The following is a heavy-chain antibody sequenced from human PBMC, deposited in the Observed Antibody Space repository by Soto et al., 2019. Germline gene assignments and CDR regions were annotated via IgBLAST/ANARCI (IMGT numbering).Heavy chain of an antibody. CDR1: GFTLSNAW. CDR2: IKNKFEGATT. J-gene: IGHJ5*01. Sequence: EVQLVESGGGLVKPGGSLRLSCAASGFTLSNAWVSWVRQAPGKGLEWVGRIKNKFEGATTDYAAPVKGRFTISRDNSKNMLYLQMSSLITDDTAVYYCAPDWNFDSWRQGTLVTVSS. D-gene: IGHD1-1*01. CDR3: APDWNFDS. V-gene: IGHV3-15*01.